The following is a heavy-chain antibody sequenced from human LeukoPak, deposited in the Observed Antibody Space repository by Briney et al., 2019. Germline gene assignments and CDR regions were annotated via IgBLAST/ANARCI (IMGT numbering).Heavy chain of an antibody. CDR2: IYYSGST. D-gene: IGHD6-13*01. CDR1: GGSISSYY. J-gene: IGHJ5*02. Sequence: SETLSLTCTVSGGSISSYYWSWIRQPPGKGLEWIGYIYYSGSTNYNPSLKSRGTISVDTSKNQYSLKLSSVTAADTAVYYCESSLGAAAGNFEFDCWFGPWGKGTLVTVSS. CDR3: ESSLGAAAGNFEFDCWFGP. V-gene: IGHV4-59*01.